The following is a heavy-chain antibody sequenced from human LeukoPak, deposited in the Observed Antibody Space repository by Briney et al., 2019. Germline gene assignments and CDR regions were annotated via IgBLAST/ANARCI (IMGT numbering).Heavy chain of an antibody. D-gene: IGHD2-15*01. J-gene: IGHJ4*02. V-gene: IGHV1-69*05. CDR3: ARLHPYSYTAPFDY. CDR2: IIPIFGTA. Sequence: GASVKVSCKASGYTFTGYYMHWVRQAPGQGLEWMGGIIPIFGTANYAQKFQGRVTITTDESTSTAYMELSSLRSEDTAVYYCARLHPYSYTAPFDYWGQGTLVTVSS. CDR1: GYTFTGYY.